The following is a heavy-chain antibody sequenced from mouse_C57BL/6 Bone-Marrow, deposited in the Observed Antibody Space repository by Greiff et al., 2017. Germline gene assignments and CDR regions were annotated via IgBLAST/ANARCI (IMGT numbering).Heavy chain of an antibody. J-gene: IGHJ1*03. D-gene: IGHD1-1*01. Sequence: EVQLVESGGGLVKPGGSLQLSCAASGFTFSSYTLSWVRQTPEKRLQWVAAISGGGGNTYYPDSVKGRFTISRDKDKNILYLQMSSLRSEDTALYYCSRQVTTVLATKYFDVWGTGTTVTVSS. CDR2: ISGGGGNT. CDR3: SRQVTTVLATKYFDV. V-gene: IGHV5-9*01. CDR1: GFTFSSYT.